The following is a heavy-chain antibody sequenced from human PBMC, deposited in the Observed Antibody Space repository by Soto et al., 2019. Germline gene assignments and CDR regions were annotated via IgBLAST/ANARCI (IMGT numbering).Heavy chain of an antibody. D-gene: IGHD1-1*01. V-gene: IGHV3-15*01. J-gene: IGHJ4*02. CDR1: GFTFSNAW. CDR3: TTTSGNWNFDY. Sequence: XGSLRLSCAAAGFTFSNAWMGWVRQAPGKGLEWVGRIKSKTDGGTTDYAAPVKGRFTISRDDSKNTLYLQMNSLKTEDTAVYYCTTTSGNWNFDYWGQGALVTVSS. CDR2: IKSKTDGGTT.